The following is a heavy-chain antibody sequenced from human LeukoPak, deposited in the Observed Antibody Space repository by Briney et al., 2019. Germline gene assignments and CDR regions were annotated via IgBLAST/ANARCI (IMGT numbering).Heavy chain of an antibody. CDR1: GFTFGSHL. CDR2: IKEDGREK. V-gene: IGHV3-7*02. CDR3: VRSGGY. J-gene: IGHJ4*02. D-gene: IGHD1-26*01. Sequence: GGSLRLSYASSGFTFGSHLMNWVRPARGIRLEWVANIKEDGREKYYVDSVKCRFTISRENAKNSLCLQMNSLRAEDTAIYYCVRSGGYWGQGTLVTVSS.